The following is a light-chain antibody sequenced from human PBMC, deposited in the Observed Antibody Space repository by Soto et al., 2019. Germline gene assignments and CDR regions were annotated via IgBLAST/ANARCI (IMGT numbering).Light chain of an antibody. V-gene: IGKV3-20*01. J-gene: IGKJ4*01. CDR2: GAAF. CDR3: QQFSSYPLT. CDR1: QSISSSY. Sequence: EIIMTQSPGTLSVSPGERSTLSCSSSQSISSSYLAWFQQKPGQAPRLLISGAAFSRATGIPDRFSGSGSGTDFTLTISRLGPEDFAVYYCQQFSSYPLTFGGGTKVDIK.